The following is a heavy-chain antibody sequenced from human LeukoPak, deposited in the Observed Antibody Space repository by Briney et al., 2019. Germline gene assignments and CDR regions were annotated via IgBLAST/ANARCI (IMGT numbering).Heavy chain of an antibody. D-gene: IGHD3-10*01. CDR3: AKGDSGSYYYYMDV. CDR2: IEYDGSDK. V-gene: IGHV3-30*02. J-gene: IGHJ6*03. CDR1: GFSFSNYG. Sequence: GGSLRLSCVASGFSFSNYGMHWVRQAPGKGLEWIAFIEYDGSDKFYADSVKGRITISRDNSKNTLYLQMNGLRAEDTAVYFCAKGDSGSYYYYMDVWGKGTTVTVSS.